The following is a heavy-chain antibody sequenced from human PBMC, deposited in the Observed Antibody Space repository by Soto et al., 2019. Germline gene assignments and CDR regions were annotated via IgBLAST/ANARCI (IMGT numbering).Heavy chain of an antibody. J-gene: IGHJ5*02. CDR1: GFTFSSYA. V-gene: IGHV3-23*01. D-gene: IGHD3-9*01. CDR3: AKDAATYYDILTGPRYNWFDP. Sequence: AGGSLRLSCAASGFTFSSYAMSWVRQAPGKGLEWVSAISGSGGSTYYADSVKGRFSISRDNSKNTLYLQMNSLRAEDTAVYYSAKDAATYYDILTGPRYNWFDPWGQGTLVTVSS. CDR2: ISGSGGST.